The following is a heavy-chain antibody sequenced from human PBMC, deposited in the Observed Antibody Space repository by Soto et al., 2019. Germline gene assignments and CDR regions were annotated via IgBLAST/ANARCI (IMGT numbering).Heavy chain of an antibody. J-gene: IGHJ5*02. D-gene: IGHD2-15*01. V-gene: IGHV1-18*01. Sequence: ASVKVSCKASGYTFTSYGISWVRQAPGQGLEWMGWISAYNGNTNYAQKLQGRVTMTTDTSTSTAYMELRSLRSDDTAVYYCAREGFGAVVAATRGSLDNWFDPWGQGTLVTVSS. CDR1: GYTFTSYG. CDR3: AREGFGAVVAATRGSLDNWFDP. CDR2: ISAYNGNT.